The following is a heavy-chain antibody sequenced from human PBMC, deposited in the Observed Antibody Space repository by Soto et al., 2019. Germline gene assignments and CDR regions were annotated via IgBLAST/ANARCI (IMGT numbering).Heavy chain of an antibody. V-gene: IGHV1-69*13. D-gene: IGHD4-17*01. CDR3: ARDLGEALYGDYVEHYYYGMDV. J-gene: IGHJ6*02. CDR1: GGTFSSYA. Sequence: SVKVSCKASGGTFSSYAISWVRQAPGQGLEKKRRIITIFGTANYAQKFQSRVTITADESTSTAHMELSSLRSEDTAVYYCARDLGEALYGDYVEHYYYGMDVWGQGTTVTVS. CDR2: IITIFGTA.